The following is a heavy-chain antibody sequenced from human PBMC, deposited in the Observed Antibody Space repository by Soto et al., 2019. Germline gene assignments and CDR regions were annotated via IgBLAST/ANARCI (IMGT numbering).Heavy chain of an antibody. Sequence: PGGSLRLSCAASGFTFSSYGMYWVRQAPGKGLEWVAVISYDGSSKYYADSVKGRLTISRDNSENTLYLQMNSLRAEDTAVYYCAKGSIVGATKDWFDPWGLGTLVTVSS. V-gene: IGHV3-30*18. J-gene: IGHJ5*02. D-gene: IGHD1-26*01. CDR2: ISYDGSSK. CDR3: AKGSIVGATKDWFDP. CDR1: GFTFSSYG.